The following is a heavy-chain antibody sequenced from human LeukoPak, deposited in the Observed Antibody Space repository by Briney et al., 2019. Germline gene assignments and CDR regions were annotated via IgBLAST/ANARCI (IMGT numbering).Heavy chain of an antibody. Sequence: GGSLRLSCAASGFTFSDHYMDWVRQAPGKGLEWVTNIKQDGSEKYYVDSVKGQFTISRDNSRNSLYLDINSLRTEDTAVYYCAKDRDSNWYPYFEYWGQGTLITVSS. J-gene: IGHJ4*02. CDR3: AKDRDSNWYPYFEY. CDR1: GFTFSDHY. CDR2: IKQDGSEK. V-gene: IGHV3-7*03. D-gene: IGHD4-11*01.